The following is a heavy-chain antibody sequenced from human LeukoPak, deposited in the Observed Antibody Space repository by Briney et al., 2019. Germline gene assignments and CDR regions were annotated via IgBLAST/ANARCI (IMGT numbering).Heavy chain of an antibody. D-gene: IGHD2-15*01. J-gene: IGHJ6*04. Sequence: PGGSLRLSCAASGFTFSSYAMSWVRQAPGKGLEWVSYISSSGSTIYYADSVKGRFTISRDNAKNSLYLQMNSLRAEDTAVYYCARAQIVVVVAATSLIDVWGKGTTVTVSS. CDR3: ARAQIVVVVAATSLIDV. CDR2: ISSSGSTI. V-gene: IGHV3-48*04. CDR1: GFTFSSYA.